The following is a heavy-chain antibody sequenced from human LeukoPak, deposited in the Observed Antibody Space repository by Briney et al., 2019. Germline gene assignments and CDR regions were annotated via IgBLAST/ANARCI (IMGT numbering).Heavy chain of an antibody. CDR1: GFTFSSYA. V-gene: IGHV3-30*11. D-gene: IGHD6-19*01. CDR2: ISYDGSNK. Sequence: GGSLRLSCAASGFTFSSYAMHWVRQAPGKGLEWVAVISYDGSNKYYADSVKGRFTISRDNSKNTLYLQMNSLRAEDTAVYYCARGGFRYSSGPRDSIIDAFDIGAKGQWSPSLQ. J-gene: IGHJ3*02. CDR3: ARGGFRYSSGPRDSIIDAFD.